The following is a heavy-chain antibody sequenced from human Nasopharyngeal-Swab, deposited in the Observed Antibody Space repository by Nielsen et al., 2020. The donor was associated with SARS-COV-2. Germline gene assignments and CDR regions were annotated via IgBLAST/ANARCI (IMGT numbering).Heavy chain of an antibody. CDR3: ARAPTVFGVVITAFDY. Sequence: WIRQPPGKGLEWIGYIYYSGSTYYNPSLKSRLTISVDTSKNQFSLKLNSVTAADTAVYYCARAPTVFGVVITAFDYWGQGALVTVSS. D-gene: IGHD3-3*01. J-gene: IGHJ4*02. CDR2: IYYSGST. V-gene: IGHV4-31*02.